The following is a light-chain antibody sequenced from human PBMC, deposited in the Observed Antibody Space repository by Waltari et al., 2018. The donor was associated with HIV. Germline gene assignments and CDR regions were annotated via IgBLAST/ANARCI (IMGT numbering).Light chain of an antibody. Sequence: QSALTQPPSASGSLGPSVTISCTGSSSDVGRYDYVSWYQQHPGKAPNLLIFEVNKRPSGVPDRFSGSKSGNTASLTVSGLQAEDEAEYSCSSYAGINPVIFGGGTTLTVL. CDR3: SSYAGINPVI. CDR2: EVN. V-gene: IGLV2-8*01. J-gene: IGLJ2*01. CDR1: SSDVGRYDY.